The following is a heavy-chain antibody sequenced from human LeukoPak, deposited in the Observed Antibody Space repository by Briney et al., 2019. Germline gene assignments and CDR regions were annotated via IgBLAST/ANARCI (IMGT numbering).Heavy chain of an antibody. CDR3: ARVVVPAAMGWVDY. D-gene: IGHD2-2*01. CDR1: GGSISSGGYY. V-gene: IGHV4-31*03. Sequence: PSETLSLTCTVSGGSISSGGYYWSWIRQQPGKGLEWIGYIYYSGSTYYNPSLKSRVTISVDTSKNQFSLKLSSVTAADTAVYYCARVVVPAAMGWVDYWGQGTLVTVSS. CDR2: IYYSGST. J-gene: IGHJ4*02.